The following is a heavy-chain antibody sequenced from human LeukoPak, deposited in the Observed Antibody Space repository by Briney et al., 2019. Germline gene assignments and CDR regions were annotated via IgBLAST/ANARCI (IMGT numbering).Heavy chain of an antibody. V-gene: IGHV4-39*01. CDR1: GGSISSGSYY. CDR2: IYHRGNT. D-gene: IGHD4-17*01. J-gene: IGHJ5*02. Sequence: PSETLSLTCSVSGGSISSGSYYWGWIRQPPGKGLEWIGNIYHRGNTYYNSSLKSRVTISVDTSKNQFSLKLTSVIAADTAVYYCASSPDDYGDYAAGNWFDPWGQGTLVTVPS. CDR3: ASSPDDYGDYAAGNWFDP.